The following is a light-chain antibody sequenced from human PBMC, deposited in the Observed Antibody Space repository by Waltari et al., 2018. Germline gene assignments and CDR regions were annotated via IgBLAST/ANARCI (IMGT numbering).Light chain of an antibody. CDR2: AAS. CDR1: QGISSY. CDR3: QQLNSYPPYT. Sequence: IQLTQSQTSLSSSVGDRVTITCRASQGISSYLAWYQQKPGKAPKLLIYAASTLQSGVPSRFSGSGSGTDCTLTISSLQPEDFATYYCQQLNSYPPYTFGQGTKLEIK. J-gene: IGKJ2*01. V-gene: IGKV1-9*01.